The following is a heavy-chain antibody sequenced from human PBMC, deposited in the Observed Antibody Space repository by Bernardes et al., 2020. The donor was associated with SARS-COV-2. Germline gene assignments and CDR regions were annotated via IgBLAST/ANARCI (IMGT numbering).Heavy chain of an antibody. J-gene: IGHJ6*02. V-gene: IGHV3-33*01. CDR2: IWYDGSNK. CDR3: ARGAVVVAAPWHYGMDV. Sequence: GGSLRLSCAASGFNFRSYGMHWVRQAPGKGQEWVAVIWYDGSNKYYADSVKGRFSISRDNSKSTLYVQMNSLRAEDTAVYYCARGAVVVAAPWHYGMDVWGQGTTVTVSS. CDR1: GFNFRSYG. D-gene: IGHD2-15*01.